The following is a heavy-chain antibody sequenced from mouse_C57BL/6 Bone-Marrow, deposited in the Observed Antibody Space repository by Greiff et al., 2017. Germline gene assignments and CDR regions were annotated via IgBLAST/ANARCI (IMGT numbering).Heavy chain of an antibody. CDR1: GYTFTSYT. CDR2: INPSSGYT. V-gene: IGHV1-4*01. Sequence: QVQLQQSGAELARPGASVKMSCKASGYTFTSYTMHWVKQRPGQGLEWIGYINPSSGYTKYNQKFKDKATLTADKSSSTAYMQLSSLTSEDSAVYYGARHPRRGFAYWGQGTLVTVSA. J-gene: IGHJ3*01. CDR3: ARHPRRGFAY.